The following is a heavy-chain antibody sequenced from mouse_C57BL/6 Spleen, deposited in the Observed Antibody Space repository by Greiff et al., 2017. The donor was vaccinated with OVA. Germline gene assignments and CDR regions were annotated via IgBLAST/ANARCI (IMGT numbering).Heavy chain of an antibody. Sequence: VQLQQSGPELVKPGASVKMSCKASGYTFTDYNMHWVKQSHGKSLEWIGYINPNNGGTSSNQKFKGKATLTVNKSSSTAYMELRSLTSEDSADYYCARTGSRYYYAMDYWGQGTSVTVSS. CDR1: GYTFTDYN. CDR2: INPNNGGT. CDR3: ARTGSRYYYAMDY. D-gene: IGHD1-1*01. J-gene: IGHJ4*01. V-gene: IGHV1-22*01.